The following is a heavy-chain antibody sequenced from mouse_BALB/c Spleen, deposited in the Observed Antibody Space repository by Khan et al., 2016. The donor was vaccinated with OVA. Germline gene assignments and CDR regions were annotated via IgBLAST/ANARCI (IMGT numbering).Heavy chain of an antibody. D-gene: IGHD1-1*01. J-gene: IGHJ3*01. CDR1: GFTFSTYG. CDR2: ISTGGSYT. V-gene: IGHV5-6*02. CDR3: ARLAYYYDSEGFAY. Sequence: EVKLVESGGDLVKPGGSLKLSCAASGFTFSTYGMSWVRQTPDKRLEWVATISTGGSYTYYPDSVKGRFTISRDNAKKTLYLQMSSLKSEDTAVFYCARLAYYYDSEGFAYWGQGTLVTVSA.